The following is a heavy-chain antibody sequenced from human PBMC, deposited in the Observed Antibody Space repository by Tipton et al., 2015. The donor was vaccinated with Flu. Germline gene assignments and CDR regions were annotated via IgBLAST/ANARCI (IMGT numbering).Heavy chain of an antibody. CDR2: IYTSGST. CDR1: GGSISSYY. CDR3: AREGDDDFWSGYRQDDYYGMDV. Sequence: TLSLTCTVSGGSISSYYWSWIRQPAGKGLEWIGRIYTSGSTNYNPSLKSRVTMSVDTSKNQFSLKLSSVTAADTAVYYCAREGDDDFWSGYRQDDYYGMDVWGQGTTVTVSS. J-gene: IGHJ6*02. D-gene: IGHD3-3*01. V-gene: IGHV4-4*07.